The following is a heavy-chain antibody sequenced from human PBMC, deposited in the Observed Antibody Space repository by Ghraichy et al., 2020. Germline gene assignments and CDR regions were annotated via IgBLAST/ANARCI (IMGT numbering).Heavy chain of an antibody. CDR3: AHTYLTQWLVVGYFDY. Sequence: SGPTLVKPTQTLTLTCSFSGFSLSTTGAGVGWIRQPPGQALEWLANIYWDDNIRYSPTLKSRLTITKDTSKNQVVLAMANLDPVDTATYYCAHTYLTQWLVVGYFDYWGQGTLVTVSS. D-gene: IGHD6-19*01. V-gene: IGHV2-5*02. J-gene: IGHJ4*03. CDR1: GFSLSTTGAG. CDR2: IYWDDNI.